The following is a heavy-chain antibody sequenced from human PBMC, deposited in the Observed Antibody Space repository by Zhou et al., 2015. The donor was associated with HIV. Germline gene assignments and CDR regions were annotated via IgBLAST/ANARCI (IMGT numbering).Heavy chain of an antibody. D-gene: IGHD1-7*01. V-gene: IGHV1-69*01. J-gene: IGHJ6*03. CDR1: GGTFSSYA. CDR2: IIPIFGTA. CDR3: ARGVPPQLELSTLGGYYYYMDV. Sequence: QVQLVQSGAEVKKPGSSVKVSCKASGGTFSSYAISWVRQAPGQGLEWMGGIIPIFGTANYAQKFQGRVTITADESTSTAYMELSSLRSEDTAVYYCARGVPPQLELSTLGGYYYYMDVWGKGTTVTVSS.